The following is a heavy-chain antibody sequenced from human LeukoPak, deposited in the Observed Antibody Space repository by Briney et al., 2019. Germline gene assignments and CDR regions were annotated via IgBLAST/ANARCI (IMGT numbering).Heavy chain of an antibody. V-gene: IGHV3-74*01. CDR3: ARGYHYGSDY. J-gene: IGHJ4*02. CDR1: GLTFSNYW. CDR2: ISSDGSST. Sequence: GGSLTLSCAASGLTFSNYWMHWVRQPPGKGLVWVSRISSDGSSTAYADSVKGRFTISRDNAKNTLYLQMRSLSADDTAVYYCARGYHYGSDYWGQGTLVTVSS. D-gene: IGHD3-10*01.